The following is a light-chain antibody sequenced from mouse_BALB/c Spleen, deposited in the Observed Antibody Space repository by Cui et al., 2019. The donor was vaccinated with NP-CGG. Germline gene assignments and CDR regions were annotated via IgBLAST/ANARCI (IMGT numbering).Light chain of an antibody. CDR1: TGAVTTSNY. CDR3: ALWYSNHWV. V-gene: IGLV1*01. J-gene: IGLJ1*01. Sequence: QAVVTQESALTTSPGETVTLTCHSSTGAVTTSNYANWVQEKPEHLFTGLIGGTNNRAPGVPARFSGSLIGDKAALTITGPQTEDEAIYFCALWYSNHWVFGGGTKLTVL. CDR2: GTN.